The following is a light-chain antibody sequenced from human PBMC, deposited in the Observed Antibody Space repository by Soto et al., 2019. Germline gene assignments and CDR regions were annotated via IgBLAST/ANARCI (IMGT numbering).Light chain of an antibody. CDR1: SSDIGGYNY. Sequence: QSVLTQPASVSGSPGQSITIPCTGTSSDIGGYNYVSWYQQHPGKAPKLMIFDVSYRPSGISDRCSGSKSGNTASLTISGLQPEDEADYYCSSYGASSTLFGGGTKLTVL. J-gene: IGLJ2*01. CDR2: DVS. V-gene: IGLV2-14*03. CDR3: SSYGASSTL.